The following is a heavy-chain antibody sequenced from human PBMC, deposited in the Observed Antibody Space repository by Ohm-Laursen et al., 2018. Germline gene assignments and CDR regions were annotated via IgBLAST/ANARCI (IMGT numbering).Heavy chain of an antibody. CDR1: GFTDRRNY. CDR2: IYTDGPT. V-gene: IGHV3-53*01. Sequence: SLRLSCAASGFTDRRNYMSWVRQAPGRGLDWVSDIYTDGPTYYADSVKGRFTISRDNSKNTLNLQMNSLRAEDMAVYYCAREGSCSGGSCYFFDCWGQGTLVTVSS. D-gene: IGHD2-15*01. J-gene: IGHJ4*02. CDR3: AREGSCSGGSCYFFDC.